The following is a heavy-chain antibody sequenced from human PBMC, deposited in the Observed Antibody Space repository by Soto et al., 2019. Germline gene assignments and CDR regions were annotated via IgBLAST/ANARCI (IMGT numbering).Heavy chain of an antibody. J-gene: IGHJ4*02. CDR1: GLTVSSNY. CDR3: AARGGISFDY. CDR2: MYSGGTT. V-gene: IGHV3-66*01. D-gene: IGHD1-26*01. Sequence: GGSLRLSCAASGLTVSSNYMSWVRQAPGKGLEWVSLMYSGGTTSYADSVKGRFTISRDNSKNTLYLQMNSLRAEDTAVYYCAARGGISFDYWGQGTPVTVSS.